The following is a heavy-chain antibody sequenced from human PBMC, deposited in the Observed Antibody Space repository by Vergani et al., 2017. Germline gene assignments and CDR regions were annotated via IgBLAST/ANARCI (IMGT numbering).Heavy chain of an antibody. V-gene: IGHV3-23*01. Sequence: EVQLLESGGDLVQPGGSLRLSCAASGFTFNHYAMNWVRQAPGKGLEWVSGISGSGGSTYYAGSVKGRFTISRDNSKNTLYLQMNSLRAEDTAVYYCARSIAARGALPDYYDYMDVWGKGTTVTVSS. CDR1: GFTFNHYA. CDR2: ISGSGGST. D-gene: IGHD6-6*01. J-gene: IGHJ6*03. CDR3: ARSIAARGALPDYYDYMDV.